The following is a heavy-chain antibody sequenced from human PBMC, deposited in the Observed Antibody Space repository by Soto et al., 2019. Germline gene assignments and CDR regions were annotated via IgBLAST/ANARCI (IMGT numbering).Heavy chain of an antibody. Sequence: GGSLRLSCAASGFTFSSYAMSWVRQAPGKGLEWVSAFSGSGGSTYYADSVKGRFTISRDNSKNTLYLQMNSLRAEDTAVYYCAKKDDFWSGLSDAFDIWGQGTMVTVSS. D-gene: IGHD3-3*01. V-gene: IGHV3-23*01. CDR2: FSGSGGST. CDR1: GFTFSSYA. CDR3: AKKDDFWSGLSDAFDI. J-gene: IGHJ3*02.